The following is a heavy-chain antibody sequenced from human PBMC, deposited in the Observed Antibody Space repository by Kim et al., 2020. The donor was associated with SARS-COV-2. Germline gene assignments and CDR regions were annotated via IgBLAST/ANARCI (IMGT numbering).Heavy chain of an antibody. J-gene: IGHJ4*02. CDR3: TTDFPPHGYLYFDY. D-gene: IGHD5-18*01. Sequence: GGSLRLSCAASGFTFSNAWMSWVRQAPGKGLEWVGRIKSKTDGGTTDYAAPVKGRFTISRDDSKNTLYLQMNSLKTEDTAVYYCTTDFPPHGYLYFDYWGQGTLVTVSS. CDR1: GFTFSNAW. V-gene: IGHV3-15*01. CDR2: IKSKTDGGTT.